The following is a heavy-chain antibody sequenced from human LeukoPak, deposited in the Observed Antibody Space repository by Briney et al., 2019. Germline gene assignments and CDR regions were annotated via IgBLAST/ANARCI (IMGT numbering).Heavy chain of an antibody. Sequence: PSETLSLTCTVSGGSISSSSYYWGWIRQPPGKGLEWIGSIYYSGSTYYNPSLKSRVTISVNTSKNQFSLKLSSVTAADTAVYYCARLGDDYGDPFGYWGQGTLVTVSS. V-gene: IGHV4-39*01. CDR2: IYYSGST. D-gene: IGHD4-17*01. J-gene: IGHJ4*02. CDR1: GGSISSSSYY. CDR3: ARLGDDYGDPFGY.